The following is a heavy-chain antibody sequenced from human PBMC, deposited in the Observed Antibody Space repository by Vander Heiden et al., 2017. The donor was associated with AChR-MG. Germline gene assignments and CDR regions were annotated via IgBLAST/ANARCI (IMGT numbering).Heavy chain of an antibody. CDR2: MNPNSGNT. J-gene: IGHJ5*02. Sequence: QVQLVQSGAEVKKPGASVKVSCKASGYTFTSYDINWVRQATGQALEWMGWMNPNSGNTSYAQKFQGRVTMTRNTAISTAYMELSSLRSEDTAVYYCARGRGTMVRGVIITPNWFDPWGQGTLVTVSS. CDR1: GYTFTSYD. CDR3: ARGRGTMVRGVIITPNWFDP. D-gene: IGHD3-10*01. V-gene: IGHV1-8*01.